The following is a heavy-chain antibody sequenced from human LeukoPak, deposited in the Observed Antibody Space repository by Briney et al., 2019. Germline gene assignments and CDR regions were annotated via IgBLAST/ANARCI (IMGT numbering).Heavy chain of an antibody. J-gene: IGHJ3*02. CDR2: ISGSGGSK. D-gene: IGHD1-1*01. CDR3: AKGRSTWYDDAFDI. Sequence: PGGSLRLSCTASGFTFSSYAMSWVRQAPGKGLEWVSAISGSGGSKYYADSVKGRCTISRDNSKNTIYLQMNSLRGEDTAVYYCAKGRSTWYDDAFDIWGQGTMVTVSS. CDR1: GFTFSSYA. V-gene: IGHV3-23*01.